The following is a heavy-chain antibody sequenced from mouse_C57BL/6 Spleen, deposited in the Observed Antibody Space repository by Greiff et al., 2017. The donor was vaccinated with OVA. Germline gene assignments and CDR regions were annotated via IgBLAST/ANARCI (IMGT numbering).Heavy chain of an antibody. CDR2: IYPGDGDT. V-gene: IGHV1-82*01. CDR1: GYAFSSSW. CDR3: ARGSNYDAMDY. D-gene: IGHD2-5*01. J-gene: IGHJ4*01. Sequence: VQLQQSGPELVKPGASVKISCKASGYAFSSSWMNWVKQRPGKGLEWIGRIYPGDGDTNYNGKFKGKATLTADKSSSTAYMHISSLTSEDSAVYFCARGSNYDAMDYWGQGTSVTVSS.